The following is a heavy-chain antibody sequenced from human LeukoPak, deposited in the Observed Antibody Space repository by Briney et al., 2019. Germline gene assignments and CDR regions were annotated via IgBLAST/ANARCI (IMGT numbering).Heavy chain of an antibody. Sequence: SVRDSFKASGGTYISYVISWVGPAAGQGLEWVGGIIPIFVSSNNVQKFQGGVTITADEATRTAYMELSRLRSKDTAVYYCAREKRDNYFTTYYYGMDVWGKGTTVTVSS. J-gene: IGHJ6*04. D-gene: IGHD2/OR15-2a*01. CDR2: IIPIFVSS. CDR3: AREKRDNYFTTYYYGMDV. V-gene: IGHV1-69*13. CDR1: GGTYISYV.